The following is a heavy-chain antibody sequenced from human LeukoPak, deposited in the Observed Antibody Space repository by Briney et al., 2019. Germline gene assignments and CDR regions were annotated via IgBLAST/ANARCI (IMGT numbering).Heavy chain of an antibody. J-gene: IGHJ4*02. CDR3: VKDRCDRTTCPEV. Sequence: GGSLRLSCAASGFTFSTYAMTWVRQAPGEGLEWVSGISGSGGSTYYTDSVKGRFTISRDNSKNTLHLQMSSLRAEDTALYYCVKDRCDRTTCPEVWGQGTPVTVSS. CDR1: GFTFSTYA. V-gene: IGHV3-23*01. D-gene: IGHD2-2*01. CDR2: ISGSGGST.